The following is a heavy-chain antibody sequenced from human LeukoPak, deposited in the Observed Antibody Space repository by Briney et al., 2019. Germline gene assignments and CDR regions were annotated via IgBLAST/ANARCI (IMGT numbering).Heavy chain of an antibody. J-gene: IGHJ1*01. D-gene: IGHD6-25*01. CDR2: IYYSGST. CDR1: GGSISSGGYY. V-gene: IGHV4-31*03. CDR3: ARGGSYSSAGQH. Sequence: PSQTLSLTCTVSGGSISSGGYYWSWIRQHPGKGLEWIGYIYYSGSTYYNPSLKSRVTISVDTSKNQFSLKLSSVTAADTAVCYCARGGSYSSAGQHWGQGTLVTVSS.